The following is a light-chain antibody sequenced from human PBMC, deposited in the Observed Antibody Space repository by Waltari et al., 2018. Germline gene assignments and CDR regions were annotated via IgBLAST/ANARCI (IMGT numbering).Light chain of an antibody. J-gene: IGLJ1*01. CDR1: SSDVGGYHY. V-gene: IGLV2-11*01. CDR2: DVN. CDR3: CSYAGSYDSEYL. Sequence: QSALTQPRSVSGSPGQSVTISCTGPSSDVGGYHYVHWYQQHPGKAPKIMIYDVNERPSGVPHRFSGSKSGNTASLTISGLQAEDEADYYCCSYAGSYDSEYLFGTGTKLSVL.